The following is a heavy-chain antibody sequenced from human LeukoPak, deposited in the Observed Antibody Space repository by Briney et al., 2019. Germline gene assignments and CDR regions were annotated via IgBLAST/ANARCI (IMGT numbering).Heavy chain of an antibody. D-gene: IGHD3-22*01. CDR1: GFTFSSFA. CDR2: IGGSGYST. J-gene: IGHJ4*02. CDR3: AKEKYYYDTSGYYPFDY. Sequence: GGSLRLSCVASGFTFSSFAMNWVRQAPGKGLEWVSGIGGSGYSTYYADSVKGRFTISRDNSKSTLYLQMSSLRAEDTAVYYCAKEKYYYDTSGYYPFDYWGQGTLVTVSS. V-gene: IGHV3-23*01.